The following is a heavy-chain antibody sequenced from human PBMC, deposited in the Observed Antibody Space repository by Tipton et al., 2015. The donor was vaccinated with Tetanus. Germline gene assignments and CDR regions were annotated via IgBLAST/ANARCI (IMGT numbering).Heavy chain of an antibody. D-gene: IGHD1-1*01. Sequence: TLSLTCTVSGASVRAGDYSWNWIRQPPGKGLEWLAYVSYSGRTNSNYFLKSRITVSQDASKNQFSLRLTSVTAADTAVYYCARVNNEFPKKGPFDSWGQGRLVIVSS. CDR2: VSYSGRT. CDR1: GASVRAGDYS. V-gene: IGHV4-61*08. J-gene: IGHJ4*02. CDR3: ARVNNEFPKKGPFDS.